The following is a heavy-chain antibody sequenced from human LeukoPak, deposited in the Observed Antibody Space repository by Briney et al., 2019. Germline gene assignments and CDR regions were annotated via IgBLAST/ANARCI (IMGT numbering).Heavy chain of an antibody. Sequence: SETLPLTCTVSGGSISSYYWSWIRQPPGKGLEWIGYIYYSGSTNYNPSLKSRVTISVDTSKNQFSLKLSSVTAADTAVYYCARAGDIVVVPAALDLWGRGTLVTVSS. CDR1: GGSISSYY. J-gene: IGHJ2*01. D-gene: IGHD2-2*01. CDR3: ARAGDIVVVPAALDL. V-gene: IGHV4-59*01. CDR2: IYYSGST.